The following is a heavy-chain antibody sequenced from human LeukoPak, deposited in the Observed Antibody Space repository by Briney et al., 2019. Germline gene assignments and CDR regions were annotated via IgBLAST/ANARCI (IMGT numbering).Heavy chain of an antibody. CDR3: AKDASTVTLHADY. CDR2: LSYDGSNR. D-gene: IGHD4-17*01. J-gene: IGHJ4*02. V-gene: IGHV3-30*18. CDR1: GFTFSGFG. Sequence: GGSLRLSCAPSGFTFSGFGMHWVRQAPGKGLEWVAVLSYDGSNRFYADSVKGRFTISRDNSKNTLYLQMNSLRPEDTAVYYCAKDASTVTLHADYWGQGTLVTVSS.